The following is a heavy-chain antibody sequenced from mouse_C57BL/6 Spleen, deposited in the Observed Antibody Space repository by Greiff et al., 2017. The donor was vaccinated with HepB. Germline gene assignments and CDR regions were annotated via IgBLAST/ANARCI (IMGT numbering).Heavy chain of an antibody. V-gene: IGHV3-8*01. CDR3: ARYPYYYGSSLWYFDV. D-gene: IGHD1-1*01. J-gene: IGHJ1*03. CDR2: ISYSGST. CDR1: GYSITSDY. Sequence: VQLQQSGPGLAKPSQPLSLTCSVTGYSITSDYWNWIRKFPGNKLEYMGYISYSGSTYYNPSLKSRISITRDTSKNQYYLQLNSVTTEDTATYYCARYPYYYGSSLWYFDVWGTGTTVTVSS.